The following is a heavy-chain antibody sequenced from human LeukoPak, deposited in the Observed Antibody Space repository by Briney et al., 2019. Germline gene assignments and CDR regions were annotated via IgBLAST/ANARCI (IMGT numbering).Heavy chain of an antibody. J-gene: IGHJ3*02. V-gene: IGHV1-8*01. CDR1: GYTFTSYD. D-gene: IGHD2/OR15-2a*01. Sequence: ASVKVSCKASGYTFTSYDINWVRQATGQGLEWMGWMNPNSGNTGYAQKFQGRVTMTRNTSISTAYMELSSLRSEDTAVYYCAFLDDRLDAAFDTWGQGTMVTVSS. CDR3: AFLDDRLDAAFDT. CDR2: MNPNSGNT.